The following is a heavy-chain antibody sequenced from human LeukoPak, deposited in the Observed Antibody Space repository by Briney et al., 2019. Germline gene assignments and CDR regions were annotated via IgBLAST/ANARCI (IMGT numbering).Heavy chain of an antibody. J-gene: IGHJ4*02. D-gene: IGHD6-13*01. CDR1: GFTFSDYY. Sequence: GGSLRLPCAASGFTFSDYYMSWIRQAPGKGLEWVSYISSSGSTIYYADSVKGRFTISRDNAKNSLYLQMNSLRAEDTAVYYCARDTFIAAADLDDYWGQGTLVTVSS. CDR3: ARDTFIAAADLDDY. CDR2: ISSSGSTI. V-gene: IGHV3-11*04.